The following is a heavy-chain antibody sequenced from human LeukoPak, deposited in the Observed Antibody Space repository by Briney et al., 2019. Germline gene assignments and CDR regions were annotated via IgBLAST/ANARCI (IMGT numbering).Heavy chain of an antibody. CDR2: ISGSGGST. D-gene: IGHD5-24*01. J-gene: IGHJ4*02. Sequence: PGGSLRLSCAASGFTFSSYAMSWVRQAPGKGREGVSAISGSGGSTYYADSVKGRFTISRDNSKNTLSLQMKCLRAEDTAVYYCASPGYNYFVGYWGQGTLVTVSS. CDR3: ASPGYNYFVGY. CDR1: GFTFSSYA. V-gene: IGHV3-23*01.